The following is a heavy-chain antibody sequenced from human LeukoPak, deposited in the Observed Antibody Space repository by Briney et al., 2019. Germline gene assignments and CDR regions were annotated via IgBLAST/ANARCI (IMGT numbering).Heavy chain of an antibody. Sequence: SETLSLTCTVSGGSISSGGYYWSWIRQHPGKGLEWIGYIYYSGSTYYNPSLKSRVTISVDTSKNQFSLKLSSVTAADTAVYYCVVGVITDAFDIWGQGTMATVSS. V-gene: IGHV4-31*03. CDR1: GGSISSGGYY. CDR2: IYYSGST. CDR3: VVGVITDAFDI. J-gene: IGHJ3*02. D-gene: IGHD3-22*01.